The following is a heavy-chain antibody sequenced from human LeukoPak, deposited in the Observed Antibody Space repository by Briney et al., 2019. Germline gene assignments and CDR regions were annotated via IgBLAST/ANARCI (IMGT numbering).Heavy chain of an antibody. Sequence: GGSLRLSCAASGFTFSDYYMSWIRQAPGKGLEWVSYISSSGSTIYYADSVKGRFTISRDNAKNSLYLQMNSLRAEDTALYYCARELRWTAFDPWGQGTLVTVSS. V-gene: IGHV3-11*01. J-gene: IGHJ5*02. CDR1: GFTFSDYY. CDR3: ARELRWTAFDP. CDR2: ISSSGSTI. D-gene: IGHD2-21*02.